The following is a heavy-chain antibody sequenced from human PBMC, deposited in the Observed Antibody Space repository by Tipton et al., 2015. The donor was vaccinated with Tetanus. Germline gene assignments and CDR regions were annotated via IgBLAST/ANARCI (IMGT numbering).Heavy chain of an antibody. V-gene: IGHV1-8*01. J-gene: IGHJ6*02. D-gene: IGHD2-2*01. Sequence: QSGAEVKRPGASVKVSCKASGYTFTSYGLNWARQAAGRGFEWMGWLNPKSGSAAYAQKFQGRVTMTTNTSITTAYMELSSLRYEDTAVYYCASGSSIRHGLDVWGHGTTVTVSS. CDR1: GYTFTSYG. CDR3: ASGSSIRHGLDV. CDR2: LNPKSGSA.